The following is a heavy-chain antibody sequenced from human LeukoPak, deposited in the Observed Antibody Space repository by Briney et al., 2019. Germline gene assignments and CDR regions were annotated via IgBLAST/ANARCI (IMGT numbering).Heavy chain of an antibody. CDR2: IYSGGST. Sequence: GGSLRLSCTVSGFTVSSNSMSWVRQAPGKGLEWVSVIYSGGSTYYADSVKGRFTISRDNSKNTLYLQMNSLRAEDTAVYYCARGLAPYSYEYSGHDPYYYYNMDVWGKGTTVIISS. D-gene: IGHD3-22*01. CDR1: GFTVSSNS. CDR3: ARGLAPYSYEYSGHDPYYYYNMDV. V-gene: IGHV3-53*01. J-gene: IGHJ6*03.